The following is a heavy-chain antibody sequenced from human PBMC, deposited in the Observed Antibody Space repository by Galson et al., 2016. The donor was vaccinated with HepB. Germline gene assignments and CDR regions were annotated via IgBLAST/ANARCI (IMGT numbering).Heavy chain of an antibody. V-gene: IGHV4-59*08. CDR1: SNSISSYY. CDR3: ARTVNSGWYGDAFDI. D-gene: IGHD6-19*01. CDR2: IYYSGST. J-gene: IGHJ3*02. Sequence: SETLSLTCTVSSNSISSYYWSWIRQPPGKGLEWIGYIYYSGSTNYDPSLKSRVTISVDTSKNQFSLNLSSVTAADTAVYYCARTVNSGWYGDAFDIWGQGTMVTVSS.